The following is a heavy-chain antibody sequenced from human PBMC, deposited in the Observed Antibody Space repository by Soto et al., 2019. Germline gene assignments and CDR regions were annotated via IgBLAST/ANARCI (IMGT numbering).Heavy chain of an antibody. Sequence: ASVKVSCKASGYTFTSYGISWVRQAPGQGLEWMGWISAYNGNTNYAQKLQGRVTMTTDTSTSTAYMELRSLRSDDTAVYYCARDSRITMIVVVISAFDIWGQGTMVT. CDR1: GYTFTSYG. D-gene: IGHD3-22*01. J-gene: IGHJ3*02. CDR2: ISAYNGNT. V-gene: IGHV1-18*01. CDR3: ARDSRITMIVVVISAFDI.